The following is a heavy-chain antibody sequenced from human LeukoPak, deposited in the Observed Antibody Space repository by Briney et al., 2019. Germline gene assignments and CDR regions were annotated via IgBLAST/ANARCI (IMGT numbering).Heavy chain of an antibody. Sequence: SETLSLTCTVSGGSISSGGYYWSWIRQHPGKGLEWLGYIYYSGSTYYNPSLKSRVTISVDTSKNQFSLKLSSVTAADTAVYYCARGEQQWLVTWGFYDYWGQGTLVTVSS. CDR1: GGSISSGGYY. J-gene: IGHJ4*02. CDR3: ARGEQQWLVTWGFYDY. V-gene: IGHV4-31*03. D-gene: IGHD6-19*01. CDR2: IYYSGST.